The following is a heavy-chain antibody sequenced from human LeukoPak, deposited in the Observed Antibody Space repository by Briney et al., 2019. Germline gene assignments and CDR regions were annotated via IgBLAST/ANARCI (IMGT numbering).Heavy chain of an antibody. CDR2: ISGGGDDT. CDR1: GFTFSKYA. Sequence: GGSLRLSCAATGFTFSKYAMSWVRQAPGKGLEWVSAISGGGDDTYYADSVKGRFTISRDNSKNTLYLQANTLRAEDTAVYYCTKLRGTVTTVVDYWGQGTLVTVSS. V-gene: IGHV3-23*01. CDR3: TKLRGTVTTVVDY. J-gene: IGHJ4*02. D-gene: IGHD4-17*01.